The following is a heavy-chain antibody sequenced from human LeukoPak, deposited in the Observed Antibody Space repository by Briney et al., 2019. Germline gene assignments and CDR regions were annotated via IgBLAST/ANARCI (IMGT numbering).Heavy chain of an antibody. CDR2: IYPGDSDT. V-gene: IGHV5-51*01. CDR1: GYSFINYW. Sequence: GEXLKISCKGSGYSFINYWIGWVRQMPGKGLEWMGIIYPGDSDTRYSPSFQGQVTISADKSISTAYLQWSSLKASDTAMYYCARRRYNVYSGYDFDSWGQGTLVTVSS. J-gene: IGHJ5*01. D-gene: IGHD5-12*01. CDR3: ARRRYNVYSGYDFDS.